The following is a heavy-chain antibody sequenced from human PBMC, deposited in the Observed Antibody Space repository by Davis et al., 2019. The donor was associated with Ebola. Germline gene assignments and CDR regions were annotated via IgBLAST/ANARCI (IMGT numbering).Heavy chain of an antibody. CDR1: GGSISTITFY. Sequence: SETLSLTCTVSGGSISTITFYWGWIRQPPGKGLEWIGSIYYTATTYYNPSLQSRVTISVDTSKNQFSLNLNSVTAADTAVYYCAIGAAPVDFWGQGALVIVSS. CDR3: AIGAAPVDF. CDR2: IYYTATT. J-gene: IGHJ4*02. D-gene: IGHD4-17*01. V-gene: IGHV4-39*01.